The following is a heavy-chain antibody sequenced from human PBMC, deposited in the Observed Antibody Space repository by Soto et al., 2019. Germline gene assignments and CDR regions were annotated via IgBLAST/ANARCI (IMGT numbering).Heavy chain of an antibody. CDR2: TYYRSKWYN. D-gene: IGHD3-10*01. CDR3: ARDRTLSGQGTFDY. CDR1: GDSVASNNAA. J-gene: IGHJ4*02. V-gene: IGHV6-1*01. Sequence: SQTLSLTCAFSGDSVASNNAAWNWIRQSPSRGLEWLGRTYYRSKWYNDYAVSVKSRITINPDTSKNQFSLQLNSVTPEDTAVYYCARDRTLSGQGTFDYWGQGTLVTVSS.